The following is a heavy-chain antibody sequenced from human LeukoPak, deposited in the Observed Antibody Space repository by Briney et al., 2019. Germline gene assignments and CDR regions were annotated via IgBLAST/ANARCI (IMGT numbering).Heavy chain of an antibody. J-gene: IGHJ6*02. V-gene: IGHV3-7*03. CDR1: GFTFSSYW. CDR2: INHNGNVN. D-gene: IGHD3-16*01. CDR3: ARGGGLDV. Sequence: GGSLRLSCAASGFTFSSYWMNWARQATAKGLEWVASINHNGNVNYYVDSVKGRFTISRDNAKNSLYLQMSNLRAEDTAVYFCARGGGLDVWGQGATVTVSS.